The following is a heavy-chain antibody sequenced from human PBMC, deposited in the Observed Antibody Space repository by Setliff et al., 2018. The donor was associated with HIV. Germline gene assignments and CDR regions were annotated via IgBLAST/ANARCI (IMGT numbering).Heavy chain of an antibody. V-gene: IGHV3-7*03. D-gene: IGHD2-15*01. CDR3: ARVMDWSGGSYCTDY. Sequence: GGSLRLSCIGSEFTFENYWMSWVRQAPEKGLEWVANIKRDGSVQLYVDSVKGRFTISRDNRKSSVYLQMNSLRDEDTALYFCARVMDWSGGSYCTDYLGQGTLVTV. J-gene: IGHJ4*02. CDR1: EFTFENYW. CDR2: IKRDGSVQ.